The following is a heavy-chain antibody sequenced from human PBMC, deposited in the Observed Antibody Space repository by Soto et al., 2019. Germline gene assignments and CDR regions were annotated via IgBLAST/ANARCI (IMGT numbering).Heavy chain of an antibody. CDR3: ASETMADCTNGVCYYYYYMDV. CDR1: GGSINAYF. J-gene: IGHJ6*03. Sequence: SETLSLTCTVSGGSINAYFWSWIQQAPGKGPEWIGYIHYSGNAKYNPSLKSRLSISIDSSKIQFSLKLSSVTAADTAVYYCASETMADCTNGVCYYYYYMDVWGKGTTVTVSS. CDR2: IHYSGNA. V-gene: IGHV4-59*08. D-gene: IGHD2-8*01.